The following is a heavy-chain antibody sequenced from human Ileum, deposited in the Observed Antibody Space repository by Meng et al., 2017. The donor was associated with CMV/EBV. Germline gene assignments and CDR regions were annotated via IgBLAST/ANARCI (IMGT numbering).Heavy chain of an antibody. CDR1: STRSSSDY. J-gene: IGHJ4*02. V-gene: IGHV4-39*07. D-gene: IGHD2-2*01. CDR3: ARVRGAVRPAAIYLDY. CDR2: IYYCGGT. Sequence: STRSSSDYGGWIRQPPGTGLEWVGSIYYCGGTYYNPTLKRQVTISVDTSKNQFSLKLSSVTAADTAVYYCARVRGAVRPAAIYLDYWGQGTLVTVSS.